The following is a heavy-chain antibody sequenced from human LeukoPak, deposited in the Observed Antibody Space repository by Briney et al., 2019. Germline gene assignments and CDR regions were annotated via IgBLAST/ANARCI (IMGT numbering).Heavy chain of an antibody. D-gene: IGHD6-6*01. V-gene: IGHV1-69*04. Sequence: GSSVKVSCKASGGTFSSYAISWVRQAPGQGLEWMGRIIPILGIANYAQKFQGRVTITADKSTSTAYMELGSLRSEDTAVYYCARPRTLIAARPSYYYYGMDVWGQGTTVTVSS. CDR1: GGTFSSYA. CDR2: IIPILGIA. J-gene: IGHJ6*02. CDR3: ARPRTLIAARPSYYYYGMDV.